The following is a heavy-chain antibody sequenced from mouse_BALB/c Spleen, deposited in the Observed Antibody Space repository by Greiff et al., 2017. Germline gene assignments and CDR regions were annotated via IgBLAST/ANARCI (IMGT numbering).Heavy chain of an antibody. J-gene: IGHJ2*01. V-gene: IGHV2-9*02. Sequence: VKLVESGPGLVAPSQSLSITCTVSGFSLTSYGVHWVRQPPGKGLEWLGVIWAGGSTNYNSALMSRLSISKDNSKSQVFLKMNSLQTDDTAMYYCARDPDGYYLYYFDYWGQGTTLTVSS. CDR2: IWAGGST. CDR1: GFSLTSYG. CDR3: ARDPDGYYLYYFDY. D-gene: IGHD2-3*01.